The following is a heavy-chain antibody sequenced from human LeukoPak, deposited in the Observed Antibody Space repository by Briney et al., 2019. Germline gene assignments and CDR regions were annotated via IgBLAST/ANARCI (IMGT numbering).Heavy chain of an antibody. CDR3: ARAVSSSWYYFDY. CDR1: GGSISSYY. V-gene: IGHV4-59*01. CDR2: IYYSGST. J-gene: IGHJ4*02. D-gene: IGHD6-13*01. Sequence: PSETLSLTCTVSGGSISSYYWSWIRHPPGEGLEWIGYIYYSGSTNYNPSLKSRVTISVDTSKNQFSLKLSSVTAADTAVYYCARAVSSSWYYFDYWGQGTLVTVSS.